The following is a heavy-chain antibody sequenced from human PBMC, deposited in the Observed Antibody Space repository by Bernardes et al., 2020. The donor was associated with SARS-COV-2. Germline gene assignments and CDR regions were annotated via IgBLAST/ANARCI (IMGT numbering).Heavy chain of an antibody. J-gene: IGHJ4*02. Sequence: SVHVSCQASGYTFTGYYIHWVRQAPGQGLAWMGWITPDSGDTLYERKFQGRVAMTRDTSISTAFMELSSLTSDETAVYFCSRDLPGEGFSFWAQGTLVTVSS. CDR3: SRDLPGEGFSF. CDR2: ITPDSGDT. CDR1: GYTFTGYY. V-gene: IGHV1-2*02.